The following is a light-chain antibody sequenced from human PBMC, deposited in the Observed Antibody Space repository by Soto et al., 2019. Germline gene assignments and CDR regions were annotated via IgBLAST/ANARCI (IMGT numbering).Light chain of an antibody. J-gene: IGKJ3*01. Sequence: GDCATISLRTSQGFGSPLAWYQQTPGKPPRLLIYDGSTLQSGVPTRFSGSGSVTNFTLTISSPQSEDFATYYCQLFYDYPHSFGPGTKVDIK. CDR3: QLFYDYPHS. CDR1: QGFGSP. V-gene: IGKV1D-13*01. CDR2: DGS.